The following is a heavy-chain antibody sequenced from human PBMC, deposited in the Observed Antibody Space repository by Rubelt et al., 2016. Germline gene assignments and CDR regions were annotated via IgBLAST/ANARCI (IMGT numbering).Heavy chain of an antibody. V-gene: IGHV1-24*01. Sequence: QVQLVQSGAEVKKPGASVKVSCKVSGYTLTELSMHWVRQAPGKGLEWMGGFDPEDGETIYAQKFQGRVTITADKSTSTAYMELSSLRSEDTAVYYCARALEGDFDYWGQGTLVTVSS. D-gene: IGHD1-1*01. CDR2: FDPEDGET. CDR3: ARALEGDFDY. CDR1: GYTLTELS. J-gene: IGHJ4*02.